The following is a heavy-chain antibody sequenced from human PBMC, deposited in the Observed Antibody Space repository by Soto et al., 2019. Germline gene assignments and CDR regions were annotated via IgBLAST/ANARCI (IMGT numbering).Heavy chain of an antibody. D-gene: IGHD2-15*01. V-gene: IGHV4-39*01. Sequence: SETLSLTCTVSGGSISSSSYYWGWIRQPPGKGLEWIGSIYYSGSTYYNPSLKSRVTISVDTSKNQFSLKLSSVTAADTAVYYCARYEVILYYFDYWGQGTLVT. CDR3: ARYEVILYYFDY. CDR2: IYYSGST. J-gene: IGHJ4*02. CDR1: GGSISSSSYY.